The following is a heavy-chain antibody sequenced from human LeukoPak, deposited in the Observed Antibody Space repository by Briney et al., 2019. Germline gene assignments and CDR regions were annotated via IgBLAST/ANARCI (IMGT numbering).Heavy chain of an antibody. CDR3: ARDSISMIVVIIQYFDY. CDR2: IYYTGNT. J-gene: IGHJ4*02. CDR1: GGSISNYY. V-gene: IGHV4-59*12. D-gene: IGHD3-22*01. Sequence: SETLSLTCTVSGGSISNYYWSWIRQSPGKGLEWIGYIYYTGNTNYNPSLESRVIISVDTSKNQFSLKLSSVTAADTAVYYCARDSISMIVVIIQYFDYWGQGTLVTVSS.